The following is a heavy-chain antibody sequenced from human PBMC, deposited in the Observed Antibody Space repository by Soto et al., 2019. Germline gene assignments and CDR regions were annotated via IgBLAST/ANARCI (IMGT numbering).Heavy chain of an antibody. Sequence: EVQLLESGGGLVQPGGSLRLSCAASGFTFSSYAMSWVRQAPGKGLEWVSAIRGSGGSTYYADSVKGRFTISRDNSKNTLYLQRNRLRAEDTAVYYCAKENGYSSSWFEFDYWGQGTLVTVSS. CDR1: GFTFSSYA. CDR2: IRGSGGST. V-gene: IGHV3-23*01. CDR3: AKENGYSSSWFEFDY. J-gene: IGHJ4*02. D-gene: IGHD6-13*01.